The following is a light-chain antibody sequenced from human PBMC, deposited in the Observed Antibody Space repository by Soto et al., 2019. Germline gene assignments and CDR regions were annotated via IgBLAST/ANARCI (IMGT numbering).Light chain of an antibody. Sequence: QSVLAQPPSASGSPGQSVTISCTGTKNDIGVYDFVSWYQHHPGKAPRLIIYEVVQRPSGVPDRFSGSKSDNTASLTVSGLQAADEADYFCKSYAGSNTYVFGSGTKVT. CDR2: EVV. CDR3: KSYAGSNTYV. V-gene: IGLV2-8*01. J-gene: IGLJ1*01. CDR1: KNDIGVYDF.